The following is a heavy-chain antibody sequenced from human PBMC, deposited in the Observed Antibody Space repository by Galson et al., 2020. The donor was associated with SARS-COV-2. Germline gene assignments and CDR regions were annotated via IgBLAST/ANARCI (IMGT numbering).Heavy chain of an antibody. D-gene: IGHD3-3*01. Sequence: SETLSLTCNVSGGSISSSSYYWGWIRQPPGKGLEWIGSIYYSGSTYYNPSLKSRLTISVDTSKNQFSLKLSSVTAADTAVYYCARSVDFWSGYHDYYGMDVWGQGTTVTVSS. J-gene: IGHJ6*02. V-gene: IGHV4-39*07. CDR2: IYYSGST. CDR3: ARSVDFWSGYHDYYGMDV. CDR1: GGSISSSSYY.